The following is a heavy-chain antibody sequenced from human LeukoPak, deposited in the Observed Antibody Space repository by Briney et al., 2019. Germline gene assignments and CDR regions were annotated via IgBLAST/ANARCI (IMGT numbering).Heavy chain of an antibody. Sequence: ASVKVSCKASGYTFTGYYMHWVRQAPGQGLEWMGWINPNSGGTNYAQKFQGRVTMTRDTSISTAYMELSRLRSDDTAVYYCARALSRPRGYSSSWYLLGGYYGMDVWGQGTTVTVSS. CDR3: ARALSRPRGYSSSWYLLGGYYGMDV. CDR2: INPNSGGT. J-gene: IGHJ6*02. CDR1: GYTFTGYY. D-gene: IGHD6-13*01. V-gene: IGHV1-2*02.